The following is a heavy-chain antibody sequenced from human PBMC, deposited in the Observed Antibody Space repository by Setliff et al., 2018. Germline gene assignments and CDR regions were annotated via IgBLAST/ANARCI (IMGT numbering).Heavy chain of an antibody. Sequence: PSETLSLTCTVSGGSISSGGYYWSWIRQHPGKGLEWIGYIYYSGSTYYNPSLKSRVTVSVDTSKNQFSLKLSSVTAADTAVYYCARVARLVLSRNAFDIWGRGTMVTVSS. CDR1: GGSISSGGYY. CDR2: IYYSGST. J-gene: IGHJ3*02. CDR3: ARVARLVLSRNAFDI. D-gene: IGHD2-2*01. V-gene: IGHV4-31*03.